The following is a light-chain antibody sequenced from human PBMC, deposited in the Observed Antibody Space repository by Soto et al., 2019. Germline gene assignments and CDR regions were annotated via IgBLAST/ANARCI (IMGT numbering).Light chain of an antibody. J-gene: IGKJ2*01. V-gene: IGKV3-11*01. Sequence: DIALTQSPATLSLSPGERATLSCRASQSVSSYLAWYQQRPGHVPRLLIYDASKRATGIPARFSASGSGTDFTLTISSLEPEDFAIYFCQQRSNWPPMYTFGQGTKLEIK. CDR1: QSVSSY. CDR3: QQRSNWPPMYT. CDR2: DAS.